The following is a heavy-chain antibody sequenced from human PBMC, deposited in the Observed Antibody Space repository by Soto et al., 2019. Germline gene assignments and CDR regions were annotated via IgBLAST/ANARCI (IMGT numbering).Heavy chain of an antibody. J-gene: IGHJ4*02. CDR3: ARGWDANS. V-gene: IGHV4-61*01. D-gene: IGHD6-19*01. CDR2: IYNSVIT. Sequence: QVLMHESGPGLVKPSETLSLTCTVSGASVSSGNQYWSWIRQPPGKRLEWIGLIYNSVITNYSPITKGRVPKSADTARNPFFLKMRPVTAADTAVYYCARGWDANSWGQGALVTVSS. CDR1: GASVSSGNQY.